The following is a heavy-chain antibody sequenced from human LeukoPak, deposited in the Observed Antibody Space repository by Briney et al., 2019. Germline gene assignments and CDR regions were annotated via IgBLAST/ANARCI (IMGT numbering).Heavy chain of an antibody. D-gene: IGHD4-23*01. CDR3: IRWPYDPFDM. CDR1: GFTFSGSS. J-gene: IGHJ3*02. Sequence: GGSLKLSCAASGFTFSGSSMHWVRQASGKGLEWLGYIRDKANTYATAYAASVKGRFTISRDDSKNTAYLQMNSLKTEDTALYYCIRWPYDPFDMWGQGTMVTVFS. CDR2: IRDKANTYAT. V-gene: IGHV3-73*01.